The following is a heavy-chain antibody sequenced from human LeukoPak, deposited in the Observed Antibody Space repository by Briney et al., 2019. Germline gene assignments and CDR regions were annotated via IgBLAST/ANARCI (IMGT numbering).Heavy chain of an antibody. D-gene: IGHD3-9*01. J-gene: IGHJ4*02. CDR3: ARGASIRYFALMVKYYFDY. V-gene: IGHV3-69-1*01. CDR2: IRSGTYI. CDR1: GFNFSAYN. Sequence: PGGSLRLSCAASGFNFSAYNMNWVRQAPGEGLEWVSSIRSGTYIYYADSVKGRLTISRDNAKNSLYLQMNSLRAEDTAVYYCARGASIRYFALMVKYYFDYWGQGTLVTVSS.